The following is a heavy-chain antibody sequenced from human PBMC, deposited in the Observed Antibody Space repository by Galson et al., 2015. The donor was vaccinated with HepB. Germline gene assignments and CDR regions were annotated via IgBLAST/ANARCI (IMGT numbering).Heavy chain of an antibody. Sequence: SLKVSCTASGYTFTRHGINWVRQAPGQGLEWMGWININTGNPTYAQGFTGRFVFSWDTSVSTAFLQISSLKADDTAVYYCARDYYDSSSDYWGQGTLVTVSS. J-gene: IGHJ4*02. CDR2: ININTGNP. V-gene: IGHV7-4-1*02. D-gene: IGHD3-22*01. CDR3: ARDYYDSSSDY. CDR1: GYTFTRHG.